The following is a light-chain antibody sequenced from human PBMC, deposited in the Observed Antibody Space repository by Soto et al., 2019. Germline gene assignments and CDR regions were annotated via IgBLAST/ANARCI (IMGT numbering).Light chain of an antibody. Sequence: EIVLTQSQVTRSFSPGEKPPLSSRASRSFSSSLIWYQQKPGQAPRLLIYDASNRATGIPARFSGGGSGTDFILTISSLEPEDFAVYYCQQRSTWPRTFGGGTKVEIK. V-gene: IGKV3-11*01. J-gene: IGKJ4*01. CDR2: DAS. CDR1: RSFSSS. CDR3: QQRSTWPRT.